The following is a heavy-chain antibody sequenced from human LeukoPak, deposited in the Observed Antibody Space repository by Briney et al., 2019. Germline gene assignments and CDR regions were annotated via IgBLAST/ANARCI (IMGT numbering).Heavy chain of an antibody. CDR2: IYHSGSS. D-gene: IGHD3-10*01. Sequence: SGTLSLTCAVSGVSISSNNWWNWVRQPPGKGLEWIGEIYHSGSSNYNPSLKSRVTISVDKSKNQLSLKLSSVTAADTAVYYCARDSGTTGEVKFDPWGQGTLVTVSS. CDR1: GVSISSNNW. V-gene: IGHV4-4*02. J-gene: IGHJ5*02. CDR3: ARDSGTTGEVKFDP.